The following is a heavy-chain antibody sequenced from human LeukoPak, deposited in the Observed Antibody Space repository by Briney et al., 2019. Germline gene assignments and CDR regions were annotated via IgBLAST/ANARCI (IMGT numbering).Heavy chain of an antibody. V-gene: IGHV4-59*01. CDR1: GGSISSYY. Sequence: SETLSLTCTVSGGSISSYYWSWIRQPPGKGLEWIGYIYYSGSTNYNPSLKSRVTISVDTSKNQFSLKLSSVTAADTAVYSCARSGSSSSIGSYFDYWGQGTLVTVSS. D-gene: IGHD6-6*01. J-gene: IGHJ4*02. CDR2: IYYSGST. CDR3: ARSGSSSSIGSYFDY.